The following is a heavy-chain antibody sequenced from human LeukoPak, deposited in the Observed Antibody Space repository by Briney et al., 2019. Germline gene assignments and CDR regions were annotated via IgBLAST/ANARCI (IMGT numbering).Heavy chain of an antibody. CDR2: IWYDGSNK. CDR3: ARVRGSVGLTASYIDY. CDR1: GFTFSTYG. J-gene: IGHJ4*02. V-gene: IGHV3-33*08. Sequence: GGSLRLSCAAPGFTFSTYGMHWVRQAPGKGLEWVAIIWYDGSNKFYADSVKGRFTISRDNSKNTLYLQMNSLRAEDTAVYYCARVRGSVGLTASYIDYWGQGTLVTVSS. D-gene: IGHD3-10*01.